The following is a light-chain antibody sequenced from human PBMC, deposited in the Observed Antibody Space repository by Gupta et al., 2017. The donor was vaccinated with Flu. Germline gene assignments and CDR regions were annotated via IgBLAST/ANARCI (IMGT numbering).Light chain of an antibody. V-gene: IGLV2-8*01. CDR1: SSDVGRYNF. CDR3: SSYAGGNTFV. J-gene: IGLJ1*01. CDR2: EVT. Sequence: SVTISCTGASSDVGRYNFVSWYQEHPDKAPKLIIYEVTKRPSGVPDRFSGSKSGNTASLTVSGLQAEDEADYYCSSYAGGNTFVFGTGTRVIVL.